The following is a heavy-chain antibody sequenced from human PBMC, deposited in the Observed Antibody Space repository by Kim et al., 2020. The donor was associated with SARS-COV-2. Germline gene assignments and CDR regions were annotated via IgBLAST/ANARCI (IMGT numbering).Heavy chain of an antibody. V-gene: IGHV3-48*02. Sequence: GGSLRLSCAASGFTFSSYSMNWVRQAPGKGLEWVSYISSSSSTIYYADSVKGRFTISRDNAKNSLYLQMNSLRDEDTAVYYCARAPRSVVRGVIAVGNYYYYGMDVWGQGTTVTVSS. CDR3: ARAPRSVVRGVIAVGNYYYYGMDV. CDR1: GFTFSSYS. CDR2: ISSSSSTI. J-gene: IGHJ6*02. D-gene: IGHD3-10*01.